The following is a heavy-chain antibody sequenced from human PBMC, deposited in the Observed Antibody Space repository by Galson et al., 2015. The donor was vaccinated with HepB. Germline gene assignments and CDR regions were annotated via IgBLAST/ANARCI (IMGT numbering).Heavy chain of an antibody. V-gene: IGHV3-23*01. Sequence: SLRLSCAASGFIFSSYAMSWVRQAPGKGLEWVSDISASGLNTYYADSVKGRFTISRDNSKNTLYLQMNSLRGEDTVLYYCAKDHWVRSPSFYGSGSFWPLDYWGQGTLVTVSS. CDR1: GFIFSSYA. D-gene: IGHD3-10*01. CDR3: AKDHWVRSPSFYGSGSFWPLDY. CDR2: ISASGLNT. J-gene: IGHJ4*02.